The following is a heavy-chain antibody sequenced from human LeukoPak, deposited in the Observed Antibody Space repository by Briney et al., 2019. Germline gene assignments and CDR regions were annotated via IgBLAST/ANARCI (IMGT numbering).Heavy chain of an antibody. D-gene: IGHD3-22*01. CDR1: GVSVSSNY. V-gene: IGHV3-53*01. Sequence: PGGSLRLSCSASGVSVSSNYMSWVRRAPGEGLEGGLGIFCGGSTYYADPVKGRFTISRDNSKNTLYLQMNSLRAEDTAVYYCARGSSLYDSSGYPSYYFDYWGQGTLVTVSS. CDR2: IFCGGST. J-gene: IGHJ4*02. CDR3: ARGSSLYDSSGYPSYYFDY.